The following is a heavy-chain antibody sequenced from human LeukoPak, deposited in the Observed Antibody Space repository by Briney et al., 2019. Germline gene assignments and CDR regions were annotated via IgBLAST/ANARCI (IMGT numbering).Heavy chain of an antibody. CDR3: AKDGPIAIPSWFDP. J-gene: IGHJ5*02. D-gene: IGHD2-21*01. Sequence: GGSLRLSCAASGFNFTNYAMNWVRQAPGRGLEWVSLISSSGGSTYYAGSVKGRFTISRDNSKSTLYLQMNSLRAEDTAIYYCAKDGPIAIPSWFDPWGQGTLVTVSS. CDR2: ISSSGGST. CDR1: GFNFTNYA. V-gene: IGHV3-23*01.